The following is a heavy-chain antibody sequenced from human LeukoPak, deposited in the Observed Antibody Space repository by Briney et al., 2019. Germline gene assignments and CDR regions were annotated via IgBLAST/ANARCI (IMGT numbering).Heavy chain of an antibody. J-gene: IGHJ4*02. CDR2: INHSGST. CDR3: ARVVHSSGWYFDY. D-gene: IGHD6-19*01. CDR1: GGSFSGYY. Sequence: PSETLSLTCAVYGGSFSGYYWSWIRQPPWKGLEWIGEINHSGSTNYNPSLKSRVTISVDTSKNQFSLKLSSVTAADTAVYYCARVVHSSGWYFDYWGQGTLVTVSS. V-gene: IGHV4-34*01.